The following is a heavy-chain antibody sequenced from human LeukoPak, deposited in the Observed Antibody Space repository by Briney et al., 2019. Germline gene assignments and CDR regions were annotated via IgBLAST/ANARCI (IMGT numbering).Heavy chain of an antibody. V-gene: IGHV4-59*08. Sequence: SETLSLTCTVSGGSISGYFWSWIRQPPGKGLEWIGYIHYSGSTNYNPSLNSRVTISVDTSKNQFSLRLSSVTAADTAVYDCARYGITIVRGGKYYFDSWGQGTLLTVSS. CDR1: GGSISGYF. D-gene: IGHD3-10*01. J-gene: IGHJ4*02. CDR2: IHYSGST. CDR3: ARYGITIVRGGKYYFDS.